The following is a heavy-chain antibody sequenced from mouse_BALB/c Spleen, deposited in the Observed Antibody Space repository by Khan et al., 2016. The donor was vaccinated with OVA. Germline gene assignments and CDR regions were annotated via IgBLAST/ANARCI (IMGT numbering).Heavy chain of an antibody. J-gene: IGHJ2*01. CDR3: ASGGITTATLGY. CDR2: IYPGDGST. V-gene: IGHV1S56*01. CDR1: GYTFTSYD. D-gene: IGHD1-2*01. Sequence: QVQLQQSGPEVVKPGALVKISCKASGYTFTSYDINWVKQRPGQGLVWIGWIYPGDGSTKYNEKFKGKATMTVDKSSSTVYLQLRRLTSAHITVYICASGGITTATLGYWGPGTTRTVS.